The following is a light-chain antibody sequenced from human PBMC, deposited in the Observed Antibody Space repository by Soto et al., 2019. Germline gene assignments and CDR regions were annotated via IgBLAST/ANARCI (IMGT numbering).Light chain of an antibody. Sequence: AIQLTQSPSSLSASVGDRVTMTCRASQGISSALAWYQQKPGAIPDLLIYDASTLESGVPSRFSGSGSGTDFTLAISSLQPEDFATYFCQHNYNNPTTFGQGTRLDIK. CDR2: DAS. V-gene: IGKV1D-13*01. CDR3: QHNYNNPTT. J-gene: IGKJ5*01. CDR1: QGISSA.